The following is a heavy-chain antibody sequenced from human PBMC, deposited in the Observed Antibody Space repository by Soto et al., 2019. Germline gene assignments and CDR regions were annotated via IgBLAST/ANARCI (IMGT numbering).Heavy chain of an antibody. D-gene: IGHD5-18*01. CDR1: GYTFTDYG. Sequence: QVQLVQSGAEVKKPGASVKVSCKASGYTFTDYGITWVRQAPGQGLEWMGWISAYNGNTNYVEKLQGRVTMTTDTSTNTAYMELRSLRSDDTAVYYCARVPTARPNDYYYCYMDVWGKGTTVTVSS. CDR3: ARVPTARPNDYYYCYMDV. CDR2: ISAYNGNT. J-gene: IGHJ6*03. V-gene: IGHV1-18*01.